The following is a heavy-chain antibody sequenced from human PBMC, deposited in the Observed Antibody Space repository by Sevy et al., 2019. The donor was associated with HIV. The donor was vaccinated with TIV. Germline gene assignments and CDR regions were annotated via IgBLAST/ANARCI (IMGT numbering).Heavy chain of an antibody. V-gene: IGHV3-23*01. D-gene: IGHD2-15*01. CDR2: ISGSGGST. CDR1: GFTFSSYA. CDR3: AKGGYCSGGSCYLAAFDI. Sequence: GGSLRLSCAVSGFTFSSYAMSWVRQAPGKGLEWVSAISGSGGSTYYADSVKGRFTISRDNSKNTLYLQMNSLRAEDTAVYYCAKGGYCSGGSCYLAAFDIWGQGTMVTVSS. J-gene: IGHJ3*02.